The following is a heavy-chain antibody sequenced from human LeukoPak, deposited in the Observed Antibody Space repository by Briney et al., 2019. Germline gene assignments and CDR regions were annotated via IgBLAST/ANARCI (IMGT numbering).Heavy chain of an antibody. D-gene: IGHD3-22*01. Sequence: GGSLRLSCAGSGFTFSNYAMTWVRQAPGKGLEWVSSVSGSGRNTFYPDSVEGRFTISRDNSKNTVCLQMNSLRADDTAVYFCAYLDSSGYYYGRLRYWGQGTPVTVSS. V-gene: IGHV3-23*01. J-gene: IGHJ4*02. CDR3: AYLDSSGYYYGRLRY. CDR1: GFTFSNYA. CDR2: VSGSGRNT.